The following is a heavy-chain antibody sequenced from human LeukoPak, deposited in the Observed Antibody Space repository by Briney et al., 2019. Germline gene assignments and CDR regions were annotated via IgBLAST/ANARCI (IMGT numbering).Heavy chain of an antibody. Sequence: GGSLRLSCAASGFTFSSYAMSWVRQAPEKGLEWVSAISGSGGSTYYADSEKGRFTISRDNSKNTLYLQMNSLRAEDTAVYYCANPVGAAAGTDDYWGQGTLVTVSS. CDR2: ISGSGGST. J-gene: IGHJ4*02. CDR3: ANPVGAAAGTDDY. CDR1: GFTFSSYA. V-gene: IGHV3-23*01. D-gene: IGHD6-13*01.